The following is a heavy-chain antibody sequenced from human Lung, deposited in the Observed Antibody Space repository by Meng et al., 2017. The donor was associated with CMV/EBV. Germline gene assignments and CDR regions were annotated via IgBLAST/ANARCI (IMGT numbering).Heavy chain of an antibody. J-gene: IGHJ4*02. D-gene: IGHD1/OR15-1a*01. CDR1: GGSSNSGDYY. V-gene: IGHV4-30-4*08. CDR3: VRDNGVNGTTDY. CDR2: TYYSGAT. Sequence: SETLSLTCTVYGGSSNSGDYYCSWIRQPPGKGLECMGYTYYSGATYSSPSPRGRLTISIDTSRNQFSLKLYSVTAADTAVYYCVRDNGVNGTTDYWGQGTLVTVSS.